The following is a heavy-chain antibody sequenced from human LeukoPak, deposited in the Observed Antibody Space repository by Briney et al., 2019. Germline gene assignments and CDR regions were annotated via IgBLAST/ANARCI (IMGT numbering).Heavy chain of an antibody. Sequence: SETLSLTCTVSGGSISSYYWSWIRQPPGKGLEWIGYIYYSGSTNYNPSLKSRVTISVDTSKNQFSLKLSSVTAADTAVYYCATLGYCTNGVCYTNFDYWGQGTLVTVSS. CDR1: GGSISSYY. D-gene: IGHD2-8*01. V-gene: IGHV4-59*01. CDR2: IYYSGST. J-gene: IGHJ4*02. CDR3: ATLGYCTNGVCYTNFDY.